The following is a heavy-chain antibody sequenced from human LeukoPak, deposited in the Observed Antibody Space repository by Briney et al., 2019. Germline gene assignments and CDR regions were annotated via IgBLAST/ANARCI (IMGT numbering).Heavy chain of an antibody. D-gene: IGHD3-22*01. CDR2: INPSGGST. J-gene: IGHJ4*02. CDR1: GYTFTSYY. V-gene: IGHV1-46*01. Sequence: ASVKVSCKASGYTFTSYYMHWVRQAPGQGLEWMGIINPSGGSTSYAQKFQGRVTMTRDTSTSTVYMELSSLRSEDTAVYYCARGREVVITSFHFGYWGQGTLVTVSS. CDR3: ARGREVVITSFHFGY.